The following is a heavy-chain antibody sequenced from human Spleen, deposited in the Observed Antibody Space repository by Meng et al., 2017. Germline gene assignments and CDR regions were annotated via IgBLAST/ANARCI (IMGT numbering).Heavy chain of an antibody. J-gene: IGHJ4*02. Sequence: QVQLWESRSGLVNPSATLPYTCADSGGTISSSNWWSWVRQPPGKGLECIGEIYQSGSTNYNPSRKRRVTISIDTSKNQFSLELTSVPAADTAEYYYATLGLGWSGFDFWGQGTLVTVSS. CDR2: IYQSGST. V-gene: IGHV4-4*02. CDR1: GGTISSSNW. D-gene: IGHD6-19*01. CDR3: ATLGLGWSGFDF.